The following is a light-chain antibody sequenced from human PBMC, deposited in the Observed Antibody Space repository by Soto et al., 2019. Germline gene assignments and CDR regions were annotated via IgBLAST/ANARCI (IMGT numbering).Light chain of an antibody. CDR2: DAS. CDR1: QSVSSY. V-gene: IGKV3-11*01. Sequence: EIVLTQSPATLSLSPGERATLSCRASQSVSSYLAWYQQKPGQAPRLLIYDASNRATGIPARFSGSGSGTDVALTISSLEREDFAVYYCQQRSNWPLTFGGGTEVEIK. J-gene: IGKJ4*01. CDR3: QQRSNWPLT.